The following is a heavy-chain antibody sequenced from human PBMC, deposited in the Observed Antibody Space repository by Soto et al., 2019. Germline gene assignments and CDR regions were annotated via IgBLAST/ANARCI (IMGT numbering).Heavy chain of an antibody. Sequence: SGTLSLTFTVSGCSISSYYWSWIGQPPGKGLEWIGYIYYSGSTNYNPSLKSRVTISVDTSKNQFSLKLSSVTAAATAVYYCARIRVGATFDALDLWGQGTLVT. CDR2: IYYSGST. V-gene: IGHV4-59*01. CDR1: GCSISSYY. D-gene: IGHD3-10*01. CDR3: ARIRVGATFDALDL. J-gene: IGHJ3*01.